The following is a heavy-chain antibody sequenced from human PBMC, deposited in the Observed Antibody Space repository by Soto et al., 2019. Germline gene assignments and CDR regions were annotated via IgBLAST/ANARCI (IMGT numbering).Heavy chain of an antibody. Sequence: QLVESGGGLVQPGGSLRLSCAASGFTFSRFWMSWVHQAPGKGLEWVAHIKQDGSDKHYVDSVKGRFTISRDNAKNSLYLQMNSLRAEDTAVYFCTRVAPRDDEEDYSDQYNWFAPWGQGTLVTVSS. D-gene: IGHD3-16*01. CDR2: IKQDGSDK. CDR1: GFTFSRFW. J-gene: IGHJ5*02. CDR3: TRVAPRDDEEDYSDQYNWFAP. V-gene: IGHV3-7*01.